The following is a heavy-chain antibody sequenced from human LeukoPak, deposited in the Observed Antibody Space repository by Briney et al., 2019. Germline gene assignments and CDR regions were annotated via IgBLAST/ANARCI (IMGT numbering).Heavy chain of an antibody. Sequence: ASVKVSCKASGYTFTSYYMHWVRQAPGQGLEWMGIINPSGGSTSYAQKFQGRVTMTRGMSTSTVYMELSSLRSEDTAVYYCARESSGYLFDYWGQGTLVTVSS. J-gene: IGHJ4*02. CDR2: INPSGGST. D-gene: IGHD3-22*01. CDR1: GYTFTSYY. V-gene: IGHV1-46*01. CDR3: ARESSGYLFDY.